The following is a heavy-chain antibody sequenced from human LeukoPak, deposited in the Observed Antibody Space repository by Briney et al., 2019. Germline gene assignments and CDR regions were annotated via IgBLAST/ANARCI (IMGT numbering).Heavy chain of an antibody. V-gene: IGHV3-48*04. CDR3: ARWYYYGSGSLDY. CDR1: GFTFSSYS. CDR2: ISSSGSTI. D-gene: IGHD3-10*01. J-gene: IGHJ4*02. Sequence: GGSLRLSCAASGFTFSSYSMKWVRQAPGKGLEWVSYISSSGSTIHYADSVKGRFTISRDNAKNSLFLQMNSLRAEDTAVYYCARWYYYGSGSLDYWGQGTLVTVSS.